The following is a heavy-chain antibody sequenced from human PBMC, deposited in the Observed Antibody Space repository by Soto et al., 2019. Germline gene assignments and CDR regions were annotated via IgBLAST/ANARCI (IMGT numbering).Heavy chain of an antibody. V-gene: IGHV1-18*01. CDR1: VYTFTSYG. CDR3: ARVSTTVDLYYYYGMDV. CDR2: TSAYNGNT. Sequence: GASVKVSCKASVYTFTSYGISWVRQAPGQGLEWMGWTSAYNGNTNYAQKLQGRVTMTTDTSTSTAYMELRSLRSDDTAVYYCARVSTTVDLYYYYGMDVWAQRTTVTVSS. D-gene: IGHD4-4*01. J-gene: IGHJ6*02.